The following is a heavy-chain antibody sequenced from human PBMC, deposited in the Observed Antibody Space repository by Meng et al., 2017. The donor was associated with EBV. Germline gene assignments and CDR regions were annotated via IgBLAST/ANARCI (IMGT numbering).Heavy chain of an antibody. CDR3: AKGADLAAAGTFWFDP. V-gene: IGHV1-2*06. J-gene: IGHJ5*02. D-gene: IGHD6-13*01. Sequence: VQVGRSGAKVKKPGASVKVSCKASGYTFTGYYMHWVRQAPGQGREWMGRINPNSGGTNYAQKFQGRVTMTRDTSISTAYMELSRLSSDETAVYYCAKGADLAAAGTFWFDPWGQGTLVTVSS. CDR2: INPNSGGT. CDR1: GYTFTGYY.